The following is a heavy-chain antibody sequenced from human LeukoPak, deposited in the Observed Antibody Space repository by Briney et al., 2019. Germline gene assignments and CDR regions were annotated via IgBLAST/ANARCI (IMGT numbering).Heavy chain of an antibody. D-gene: IGHD3-10*02. V-gene: IGHV3-7*01. CDR3: AELGITMIGGV. CDR1: GFTFSSSW. Sequence: PGGSLRLSCVASGFTFSSSWMTWVRQAPGKGLEWVASIREDGSEKTSVDSVKGRFTISRDNAKNSLYLQMDSLRAEDTAVYYCAELGITMIGGVWGKGTTVTISS. CDR2: IREDGSEK. J-gene: IGHJ6*04.